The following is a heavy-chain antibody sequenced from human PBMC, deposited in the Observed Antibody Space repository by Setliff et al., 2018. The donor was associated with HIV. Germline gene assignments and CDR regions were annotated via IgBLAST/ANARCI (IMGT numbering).Heavy chain of an antibody. CDR2: IGHDGTKK. Sequence: HPGGSLRLSCAASGFTFNNYGMQWVRQAPGKGLEWVAAIGHDGTKKYYAESVRGRFTISRDNAENSLYLQMNGLRAEDTAVYYCARLVSRRSGWDYWGQGTPVTVSS. D-gene: IGHD6-19*01. CDR3: ARLVSRRSGWDY. V-gene: IGHV3-33*08. J-gene: IGHJ4*02. CDR1: GFTFNNYG.